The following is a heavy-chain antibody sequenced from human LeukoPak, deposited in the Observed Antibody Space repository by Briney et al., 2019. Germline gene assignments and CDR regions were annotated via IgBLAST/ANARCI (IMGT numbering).Heavy chain of an antibody. CDR2: IIPIFGTA. CDR3: ATAITMVRYNWFDP. J-gene: IGHJ5*02. Sequence: SVKVSCKASGYTFTSYYMHWVRQAPGQGLEWMGGIIPIFGTANYAQKFQGRVTITADESTSTAYMELSSLRSEDTAVYYCATAITMVRYNWFDPWGQGTLVTVSS. V-gene: IGHV1-69*13. D-gene: IGHD3-10*01. CDR1: GYTFTSYY.